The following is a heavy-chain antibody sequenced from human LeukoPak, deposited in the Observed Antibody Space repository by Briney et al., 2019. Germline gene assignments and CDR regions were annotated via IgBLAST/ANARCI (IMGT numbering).Heavy chain of an antibody. J-gene: IGHJ4*02. Sequence: GGSLRLSCAASGFTFSSYGMHWVRQAPGKGLEWVAFIRYDGSNKYYADSVKGRFTISRDNSKNTLYLQMNSLRAEDTAVYYCAKAQVTSCRGAFCYPFDYWGQGTLVTVSS. CDR1: GFTFSSYG. CDR2: IRYDGSNK. V-gene: IGHV3-30*02. D-gene: IGHD2-15*01. CDR3: AKAQVTSCRGAFCYPFDY.